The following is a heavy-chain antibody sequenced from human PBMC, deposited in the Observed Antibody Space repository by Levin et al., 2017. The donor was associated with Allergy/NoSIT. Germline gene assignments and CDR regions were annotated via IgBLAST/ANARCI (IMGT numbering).Heavy chain of an antibody. J-gene: IGHJ6*02. Sequence: GGSLRLSCKASGSTFTSYDINWVRQATGQGLEWMGWMNPNSGNTGYAQKFQGRVTMTRNTSISTAYMELSSLRSEDTAVYYCARGCSSTSCYLEYGMDVWGQGTTVTVSS. D-gene: IGHD2-2*01. CDR1: GSTFTSYD. CDR3: ARGCSSTSCYLEYGMDV. V-gene: IGHV1-8*01. CDR2: MNPNSGNT.